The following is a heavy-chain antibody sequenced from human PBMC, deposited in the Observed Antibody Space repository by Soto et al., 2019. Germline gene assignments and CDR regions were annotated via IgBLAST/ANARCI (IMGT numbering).Heavy chain of an antibody. CDR2: MYSGGST. CDR1: GFTVSNNY. J-gene: IGHJ3*01. CDR3: TQLGAFDV. Sequence: EVQLVESGGAWIQPGGSLILSCAASGFTVSNNYISWVRQAPGKGVEWGSLMYSGGSTPYANSVKGRFTISRDGSKNTVYLQMKSLRAEDTAVYYCTQLGAFDVWGQGTMVTVSS. D-gene: IGHD3-16*01. V-gene: IGHV3-53*01.